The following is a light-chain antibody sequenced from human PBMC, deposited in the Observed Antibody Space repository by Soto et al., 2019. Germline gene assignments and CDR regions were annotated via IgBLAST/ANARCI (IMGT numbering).Light chain of an antibody. V-gene: IGKV3-15*01. CDR2: GAS. J-gene: IGKJ3*01. Sequence: EILMTQSPATLSVSPGERATLSCRASQSISSNLAWYQQKPGQAPRLLIYGASTRATGIPARFSGSGSGTEFTLTISSLQSEDFAVYYCQQYDNWPPDYTFGPGTKVDIK. CDR1: QSISSN. CDR3: QQYDNWPPDYT.